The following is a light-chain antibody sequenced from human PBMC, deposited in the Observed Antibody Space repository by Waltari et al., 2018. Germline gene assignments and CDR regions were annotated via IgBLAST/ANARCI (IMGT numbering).Light chain of an antibody. CDR2: GAS. J-gene: IGKJ5*01. CDR1: ESVSSN. CDR3: QQYNNWPIT. Sequence: EIVMTQSPATLSVSPGERATLSCRASESVSSNLAWYQQNPGQARRLLIYGASTRATGIPALFSGSGSGTEFTLTISSLQSEDFAVYYCQQYNNWPITFGQGTRLEIK. V-gene: IGKV3-15*01.